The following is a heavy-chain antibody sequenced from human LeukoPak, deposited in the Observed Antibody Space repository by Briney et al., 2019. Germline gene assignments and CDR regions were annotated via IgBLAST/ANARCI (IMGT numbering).Heavy chain of an antibody. J-gene: IGHJ4*02. CDR1: GFTFSSYA. CDR3: ARDGYSYGSPYYFDY. V-gene: IGHV3-23*01. CDR2: ISGSGGST. Sequence: PGGSLRLSCAASGFTFSSYAMSWVRQAPGKGLEWVSGISGSGGSTYYADSVKGRFTISRDNSKNTLYLQMNSLRVEDTAVYYCARDGYSYGSPYYFDYWGQGTLVTVS. D-gene: IGHD5-18*01.